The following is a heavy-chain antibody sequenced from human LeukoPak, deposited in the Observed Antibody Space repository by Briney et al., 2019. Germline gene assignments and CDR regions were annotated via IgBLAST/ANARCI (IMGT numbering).Heavy chain of an antibody. CDR3: ARVGSVDLKWFSP. D-gene: IGHD3-3*01. CDR2: INQDGGDK. J-gene: IGHJ5*02. Sequence: GGSLRLSCVVSGFRFSSFWMSWVRQAPGKGLEWVANINQDGGDKYYVDSVKGRFNISRDNAKDSLHLQMDSLRAEDTAVYYCARVGSVDLKWFSPWGQGKMVTVSS. V-gene: IGHV3-7*01. CDR1: GFRFSSFW.